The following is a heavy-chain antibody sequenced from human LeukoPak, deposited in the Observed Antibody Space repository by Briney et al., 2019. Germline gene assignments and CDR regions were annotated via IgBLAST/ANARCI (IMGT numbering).Heavy chain of an antibody. CDR2: INPNSGGA. V-gene: IGHV1-2*02. Sequence: ASVKVSCKASGYTFTGYYMHWVRQAPGQGLEWMGWINPNSGGANYAQKFQGRVTMTRDTSISTAYMELSRLRSDDTAVYYCARDFWSGYYPYYYYDMDVWGQGTTVTVSS. CDR1: GYTFTGYY. CDR3: ARDFWSGYYPYYYYDMDV. D-gene: IGHD3-3*01. J-gene: IGHJ6*02.